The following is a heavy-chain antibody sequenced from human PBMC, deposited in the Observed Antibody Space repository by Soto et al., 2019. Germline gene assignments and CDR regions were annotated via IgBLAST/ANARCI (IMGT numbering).Heavy chain of an antibody. CDR2: IYWDDDK. V-gene: IGHV2-5*02. Sequence: QITLKESGPTLVKPTQTLTLTCTFSGFSLSTSGVGVGWIRQPPGKALEWLALIYWDDDKRYSPSLKSRPTIPKDPSKNQVVLTMTNIDPVDTATYYCARRGYDSSVYPNWFAPWGQGTLVTVSS. CDR3: ARRGYDSSVYPNWFAP. D-gene: IGHD3-22*01. J-gene: IGHJ5*02. CDR1: GFSLSTSGVG.